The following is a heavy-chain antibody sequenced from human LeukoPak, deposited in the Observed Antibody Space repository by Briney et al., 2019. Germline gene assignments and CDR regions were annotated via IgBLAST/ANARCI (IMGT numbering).Heavy chain of an antibody. J-gene: IGHJ4*03. CDR1: GGSFTGYY. V-gene: IGHV4-34*01. Sequence: SETLSLTCAVYGGSFTGYYWSWISQSPGKGLQWIAEVNHRGDTNYNPSVKGRVTISVDTSKNQFSLKVTSLTAADTAVYYCARGPTISETGYFDYWGQGTLVTVSS. CDR2: VNHRGDT. D-gene: IGHD1-1*01. CDR3: ARGPTISETGYFDY.